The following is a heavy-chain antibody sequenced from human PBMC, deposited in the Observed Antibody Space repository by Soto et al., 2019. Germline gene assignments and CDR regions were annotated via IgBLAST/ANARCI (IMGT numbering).Heavy chain of an antibody. Sequence: VKVSCKASGGTFSSYAISWVRQAPGQGLEWMGWISAYNGNTNYADSVKGRFTISRDNSKNTLYLQMNSLRAEDTAVYYCARAYDTSGFYPQTYYFEYWGQGTLVTVSS. V-gene: IGHV1-18*01. J-gene: IGHJ4*02. D-gene: IGHD3-22*01. CDR2: ISAYNGNT. CDR3: ARAYDTSGFYPQTYYFEY. CDR1: GGTFSSYA.